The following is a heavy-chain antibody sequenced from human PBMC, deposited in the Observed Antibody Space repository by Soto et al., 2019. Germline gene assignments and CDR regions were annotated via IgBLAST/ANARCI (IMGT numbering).Heavy chain of an antibody. V-gene: IGHV3-23*01. CDR3: AKGSSGWYERFDY. CDR1: GFTFSSYA. D-gene: IGHD6-19*01. J-gene: IGHJ4*02. CDR2: ISGSGGST. Sequence: ESGGGLVQPGGSLRLSCAASGFTFSSYAMNWVRQAPGKGLEWASAISGSGGSTYYADSVKGRFTISRDNSKNTLYLQMNSLRAEDTAVYYCAKGSSGWYERFDYWGQGTLVTVSS.